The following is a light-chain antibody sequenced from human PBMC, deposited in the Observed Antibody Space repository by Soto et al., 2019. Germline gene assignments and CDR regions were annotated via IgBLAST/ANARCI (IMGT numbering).Light chain of an antibody. J-gene: IGKJ4*01. CDR3: QQYNNWPPLT. CDR1: QSVSNN. CDR2: AAS. V-gene: IGKV3-15*01. Sequence: DIVMTQSPVTLSVSPGERATLSCRASQSVSNNLAWYQQKPGQAPRLLIYAASNRATGIPVRFSGSGSGTKFTLTISSLQSEDFAVYYCQQYNNWPPLTFGGGTKVEIK.